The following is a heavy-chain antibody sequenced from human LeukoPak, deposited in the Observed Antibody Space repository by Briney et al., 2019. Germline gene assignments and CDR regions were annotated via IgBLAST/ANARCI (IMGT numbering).Heavy chain of an antibody. CDR2: ISGYNGNT. J-gene: IGHJ3*02. Sequence: GASVKVSCKASGYTFTSYGIIWVRQAPGQGLEWMGWISGYNGNTNYAQKLQGRVTMTTDTSTSTAYMELRSLRSDDTAVHYCAREQYYDILTGYYTFAFDIWGQGTMVTVSS. CDR3: AREQYYDILTGYYTFAFDI. V-gene: IGHV1-18*01. D-gene: IGHD3-9*01. CDR1: GYTFTSYG.